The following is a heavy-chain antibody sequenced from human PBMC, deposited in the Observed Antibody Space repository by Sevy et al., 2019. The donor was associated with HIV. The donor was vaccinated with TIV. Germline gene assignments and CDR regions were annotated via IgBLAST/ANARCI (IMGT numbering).Heavy chain of an antibody. V-gene: IGHV3-48*01. Sequence: GGSLRLSCAGSGFTFSNYNMNWVRQAPGKGLEWVSYISSTSSTEQYADSVKGRFTISRDNAKNSLYLQMSSLRAEDTAVYYCATMSGSYPNWGQGTLVTVSS. CDR3: ATMSGSYPN. CDR2: ISSTSSTE. CDR1: GFTFSNYN. J-gene: IGHJ4*02. D-gene: IGHD1-26*01.